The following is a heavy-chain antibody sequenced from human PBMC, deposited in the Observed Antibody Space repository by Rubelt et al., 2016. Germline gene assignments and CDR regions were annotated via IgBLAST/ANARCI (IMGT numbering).Heavy chain of an antibody. CDR1: GYSISSGYY. CDR2: IYHSGST. J-gene: IGHJ6*03. CDR3: ARDRIGSGSGDDRIYYYMDV. V-gene: IGHV4-38-2*02. Sequence: QVQLQESGPGLVKPSETLSLTCTVSGYSISSGYYWGWIRQPPGKGLEWIGSIYHSGSTNYNPSLKSRVTCSVYTSKNQFSLKLRSGTAADTAVYYCARDRIGSGSGDDRIYYYMDVWGKGTTVTVSS. D-gene: IGHD4-17*01.